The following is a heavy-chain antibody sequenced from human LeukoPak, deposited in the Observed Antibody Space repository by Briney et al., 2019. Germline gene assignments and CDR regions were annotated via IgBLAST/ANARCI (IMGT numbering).Heavy chain of an antibody. Sequence: SVKVSCKASGGTFSSYAICWVRQAPGQGLEWMGRIIPIFGTANYAQKFQGRVTITTDESTSTAYMELSSLRSEDTAVYYCARVRIAAHANWFDPWGQGTLVTVSS. CDR1: GGTFSSYA. D-gene: IGHD6-6*01. V-gene: IGHV1-69*05. CDR3: ARVRIAAHANWFDP. J-gene: IGHJ5*02. CDR2: IIPIFGTA.